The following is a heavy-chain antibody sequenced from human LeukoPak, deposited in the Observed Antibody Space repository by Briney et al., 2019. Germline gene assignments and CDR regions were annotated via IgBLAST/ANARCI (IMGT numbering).Heavy chain of an antibody. CDR1: GGTFSSYT. Sequence: SVKVSCKASGGTFSSYTISWVRQAPGQGLEWMRRIIPIRVIANYAQKFQGRVTITADKSTSTAYMELSTLRSEDTAVYYCARRGPHGAHLDVWGQGTTVTVSS. J-gene: IGHJ6*02. D-gene: IGHD5-24*01. V-gene: IGHV1-69*02. CDR3: ARRGPHGAHLDV. CDR2: IIPIRVIA.